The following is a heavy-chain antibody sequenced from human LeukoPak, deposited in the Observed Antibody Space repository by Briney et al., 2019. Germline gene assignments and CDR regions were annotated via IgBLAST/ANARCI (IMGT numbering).Heavy chain of an antibody. V-gene: IGHV1-2*02. CDR1: GYTFTGYY. Sequence: GASVKVSCKASGYTFTGYYMHWVRQAPGQGLEWMGWINPNSGGTNYAQKFQGRVTMTRDTSISTAYMELSRLRSDDTAVYYCARGISELDTAMENWGQGTLVTVSS. J-gene: IGHJ4*02. CDR2: INPNSGGT. D-gene: IGHD5-18*01. CDR3: ARGISELDTAMEN.